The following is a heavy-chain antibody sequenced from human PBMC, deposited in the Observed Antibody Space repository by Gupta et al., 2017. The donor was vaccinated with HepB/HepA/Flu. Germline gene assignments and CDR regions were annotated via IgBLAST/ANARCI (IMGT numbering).Heavy chain of an antibody. CDR1: GGSFSGYY. D-gene: IGHD3-10*01. Sequence: QVQLQQWGAGLLKPSETLSLTCAVYGGSFSGYYWSWIRQPPGKGLEGIGEINHSGSTKYNTSRKRRVTISVETSKNQVSLKLSAVTAAEPVVDYCAREDVLRWCGEPKGFADGGQGTMVTVYS. J-gene: IGHJ4*02. CDR3: AREDVLRWCGEPKGFAD. CDR2: INHSGST. V-gene: IGHV4-34*01.